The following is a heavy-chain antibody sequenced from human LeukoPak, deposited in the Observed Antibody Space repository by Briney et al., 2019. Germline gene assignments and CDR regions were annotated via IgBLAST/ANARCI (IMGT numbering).Heavy chain of an antibody. J-gene: IGHJ6*02. V-gene: IGHV1-2*02. CDR2: INPKTGDT. Sequence: ASVKLSCNASGYTFTGQYFYWARKTPGQGLEWMGWINPKTGDTDSAQNFQGRVTMTRDTSITTVYMELSSLTSDDTAVYYCARGYYGMDVWGQGTTVTVSS. CDR1: GYTFTGQY. CDR3: ARGYYGMDV.